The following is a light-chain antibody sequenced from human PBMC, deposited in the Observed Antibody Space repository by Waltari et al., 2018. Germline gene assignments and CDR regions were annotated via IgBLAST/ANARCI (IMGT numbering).Light chain of an antibody. Sequence: SYVLTPPPSVSVAPGKTDSITCGGNQIGLKSLQWYQQKPGQAPVLVIFHNGDRPSGIPERFSGSNSGDTATLTITRVEAGDEADYYCQVWDSDTDHFVFGTGTKINVL. V-gene: IGLV3-21*03. CDR2: HNG. CDR3: QVWDSDTDHFV. J-gene: IGLJ1*01. CDR1: QIGLKS.